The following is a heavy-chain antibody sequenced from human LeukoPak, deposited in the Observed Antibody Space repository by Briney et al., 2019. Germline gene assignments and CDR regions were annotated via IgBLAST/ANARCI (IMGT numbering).Heavy chain of an antibody. V-gene: IGHV3-74*01. D-gene: IGHD3-10*01. Sequence: GGSLRLSGAASGFTFSDYWMHWVRQAPGKGLVWVSHINADEDRAAYADSVKGRFTSSRDNSKNTLYLQMNNLRAEDTAAYYCAKGSFWGQGTLVTVSS. CDR3: AKGSF. CDR1: GFTFSDYW. CDR2: INADEDRA. J-gene: IGHJ4*02.